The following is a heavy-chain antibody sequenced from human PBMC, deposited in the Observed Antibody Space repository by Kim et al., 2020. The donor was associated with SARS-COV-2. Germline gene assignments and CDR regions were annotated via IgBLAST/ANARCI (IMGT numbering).Heavy chain of an antibody. V-gene: IGHV4-59*09. Sequence: PPRTSRVTILVDTSTNPFSLKLSSVTAADTAVYYCARGGDILTGSDAFDIWGQGTMVTVSS. CDR3: ARGGDILTGSDAFDI. J-gene: IGHJ3*02. D-gene: IGHD3-9*01.